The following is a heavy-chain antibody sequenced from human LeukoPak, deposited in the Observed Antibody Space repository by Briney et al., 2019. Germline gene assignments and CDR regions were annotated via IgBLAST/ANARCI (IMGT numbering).Heavy chain of an antibody. CDR3: VVGDDILTGYPTDPDYYYYYGMDV. D-gene: IGHD3-9*01. V-gene: IGHV1-69*13. CDR2: IIPIFGTA. J-gene: IGHJ6*04. CDR1: GGTFNSYA. Sequence: GASVKVSCKASGGTFNSYAISWVRQAPGQGLEWMGGIIPIFGTANYAQKFQGRVTITADESTSTAYMELSSLRSEDTAVYYCVVGDDILTGYPTDPDYYYYYGMDVWGKGTTVTVSS.